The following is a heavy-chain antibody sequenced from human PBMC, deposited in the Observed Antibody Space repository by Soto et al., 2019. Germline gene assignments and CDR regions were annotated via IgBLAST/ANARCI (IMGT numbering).Heavy chain of an antibody. D-gene: IGHD5-12*01. Sequence: GASVKVCCKASGYTFTSYGISWVRQAPGQGLEWMGWISAYNGNTNYAQKLQGRVTMTTDTSTSTAYMELRSLRSDDTAVYYCARDDSGRRRYYYYGMDVWGQGTTVTVSS. CDR2: ISAYNGNT. CDR3: ARDDSGRRRYYYYGMDV. V-gene: IGHV1-18*01. J-gene: IGHJ6*02. CDR1: GYTFTSYG.